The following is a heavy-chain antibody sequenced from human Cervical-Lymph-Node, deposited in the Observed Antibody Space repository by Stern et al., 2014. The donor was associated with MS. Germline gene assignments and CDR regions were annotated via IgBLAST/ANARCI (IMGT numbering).Heavy chain of an antibody. CDR2: ISPYTSIS. CDR3: ARVDYYESSGFFMY. CDR1: GYTFTMFG. D-gene: IGHD3-22*01. Sequence: LAESGPEVKKLGDSVRVPCKAFGYTFTMFGLSWVRQAHGQGLEWMGWISPYTSISNCAEKFQGRVTLTTDTSTVSAYMELRNLKSDGTAVYYCARVDYYESSGFFMYWGQGALVTVSS. V-gene: IGHV1-18*01. J-gene: IGHJ4*02.